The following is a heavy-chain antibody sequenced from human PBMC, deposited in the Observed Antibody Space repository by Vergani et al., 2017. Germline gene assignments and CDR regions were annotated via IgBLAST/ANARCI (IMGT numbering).Heavy chain of an antibody. CDR1: GYTFTSYG. CDR3: ARDLAYCGGDCYSNQH. CDR2: INPNSGGT. J-gene: IGHJ1*01. V-gene: IGHV1-2*02. Sequence: QVQLVQSGAEVKKPGASVKVSCKASGYTFTSYGISWVRQAPGQGLEWMGWINPNSGGTNYAQKFQGRVNMTRDTSISTAYMELSRRRSDDTAVYDCARDLAYCGGDCYSNQHWGQGTLVTVSS. D-gene: IGHD2-21*02.